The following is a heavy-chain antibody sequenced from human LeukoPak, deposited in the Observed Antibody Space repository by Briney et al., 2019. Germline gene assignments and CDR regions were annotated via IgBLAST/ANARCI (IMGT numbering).Heavy chain of an antibody. J-gene: IGHJ4*02. CDR3: ASSYYHDGDY. V-gene: IGHV3-11*04. CDR1: GGSISSYY. Sequence: LSLTCAVSGGSISSYYWSWIRQPPGKGLEWVSYISSSGSTIYYADSVKGRFTISRDNAKNSLYLQMNSLRAEDTALYYCASSYYHDGDYWGQGTLVTVSS. CDR2: ISSSGSTI. D-gene: IGHD3-22*01.